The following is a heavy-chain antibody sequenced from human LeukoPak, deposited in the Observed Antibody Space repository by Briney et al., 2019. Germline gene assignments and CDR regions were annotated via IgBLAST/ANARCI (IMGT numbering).Heavy chain of an antibody. J-gene: IGHJ6*02. CDR3: ARHEAAPGGGYYGMDV. D-gene: IGHD2-15*01. CDR2: TYYSGST. Sequence: SETLSLTCSVSGTSISSSSHYWGWIRQPPGKGLEWIGTTYYSGSTHYNSSLKSRITMSVDTSKNQVSLKLSSVTAADTAVYYCARHEAAPGGGYYGMDVWGQGTTVTVSS. CDR1: GTSISSSSHY. V-gene: IGHV4-39*01.